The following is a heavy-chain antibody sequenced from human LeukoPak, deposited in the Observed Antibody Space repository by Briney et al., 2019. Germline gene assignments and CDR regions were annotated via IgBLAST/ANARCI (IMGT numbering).Heavy chain of an antibody. CDR3: ARGGVVVSLVSYMDV. V-gene: IGHV4-38-2*01. Sequence: SETLSLTCAVSGYSISSGYYWGWIRQPPGKGLEWIGSIYHSGSTYYNPSLKSRVTISVDTSKNQFSLKLSSVTAADTAVYYCARGGVVVSLVSYMDVWGKGTTVTVSS. CDR2: IYHSGST. CDR1: GYSISSGYY. J-gene: IGHJ6*03. D-gene: IGHD2-15*01.